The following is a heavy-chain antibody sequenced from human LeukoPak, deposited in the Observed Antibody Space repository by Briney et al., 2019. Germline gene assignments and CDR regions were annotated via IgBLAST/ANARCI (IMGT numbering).Heavy chain of an antibody. Sequence: GGSLRPSCAASGFTFSSYNMNWVRQAPGKGLEWVSYISSSTSTIFYADSVKGRFTISRDNAKNSLYLLMNSLRVEDTAVYYCARGSHTTPGGYFDYWGQGTLVTVSS. D-gene: IGHD1-1*01. CDR2: ISSSTSTI. J-gene: IGHJ4*02. CDR1: GFTFSSYN. CDR3: ARGSHTTPGGYFDY. V-gene: IGHV3-48*01.